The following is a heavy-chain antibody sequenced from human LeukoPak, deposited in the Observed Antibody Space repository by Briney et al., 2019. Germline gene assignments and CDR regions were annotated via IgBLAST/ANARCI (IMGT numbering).Heavy chain of an antibody. Sequence: GGSLRLSCAASGFTFSIDAMSWVRQAPGKGLEWVSSISGSGGSTYYADSVKGRFTISRDNSKTTLYLQMNSLRAEDTAVYYCAKDRNPYCSGGSCYSGFPFDIWGQGTMVTVSS. D-gene: IGHD2-15*01. V-gene: IGHV3-23*01. CDR2: ISGSGGST. CDR1: GFTFSIDA. J-gene: IGHJ3*02. CDR3: AKDRNPYCSGGSCYSGFPFDI.